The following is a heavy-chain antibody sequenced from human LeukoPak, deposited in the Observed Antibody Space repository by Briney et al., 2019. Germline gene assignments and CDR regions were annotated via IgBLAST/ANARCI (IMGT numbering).Heavy chain of an antibody. CDR1: GFTFSSYA. V-gene: IGHV3-30-3*01. J-gene: IGHJ6*02. Sequence: RTGRSLRLSCAASGFTFSSYAMHWVRQAPGKGLEWVAVTSFDGSNKFYADSVKGRFTISRDNSKTMLYLQMSSLRTEDTAVYYCAREIFYGLDIWGHGTTVTVSS. D-gene: IGHD3-9*01. CDR3: AREIFYGLDI. CDR2: TSFDGSNK.